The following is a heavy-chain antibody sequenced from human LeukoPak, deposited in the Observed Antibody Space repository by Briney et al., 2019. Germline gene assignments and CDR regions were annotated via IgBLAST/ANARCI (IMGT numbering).Heavy chain of an antibody. D-gene: IGHD6-6*01. CDR2: INYDGGST. V-gene: IGHV3-74*01. J-gene: IGHJ4*02. CDR1: GFTFSSYW. CDR3: ARGDSSSSFDY. Sequence: GGSLRLSCAASGFTFSSYWMHWVRQAPGKGLVWVSRINYDGGSTSYADFVKGRFTISRDNAKNTLYLQMNSLRAEDTAVYYCARGDSSSSFDYWGQGTLVTVSS.